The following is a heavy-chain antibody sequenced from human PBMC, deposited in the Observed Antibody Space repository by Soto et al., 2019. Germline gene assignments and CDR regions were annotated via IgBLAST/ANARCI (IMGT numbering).Heavy chain of an antibody. J-gene: IGHJ4*02. CDR1: AFMFSSFG. CDR3: ARYRSGSSDY. Sequence: HVYLVESGGGVVQPGTSLRLSCAASAFMFSSFGIHWVRQAPGKGLEWVAVVWYDGGKKYYADSVKGRFTISRDNSRNMAYIDMNSLRAEDTAVYYCARYRSGSSDYWGQGTLVTVSS. V-gene: IGHV3-33*01. D-gene: IGHD5-12*01. CDR2: VWYDGGKK.